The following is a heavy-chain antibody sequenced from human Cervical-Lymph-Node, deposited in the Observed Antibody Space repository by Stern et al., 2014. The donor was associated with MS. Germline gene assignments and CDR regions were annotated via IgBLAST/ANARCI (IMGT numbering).Heavy chain of an antibody. J-gene: IGHJ6*02. CDR1: GFTSSDHY. D-gene: IGHD1-26*01. V-gene: IGHV3-72*01. CDR2: ARTKANSYTT. CDR3: ARGYHSFDV. Sequence: EVQLVESGGGLVQPGGSLRLSCAASGFTSSDHYMDWVRQAPGKGLEWVGLARTKANSYTTVYAASVTGRFTISRDDSENSVYLQMNSLKIEDTAVYYCARGYHSFDVWGQGTTVTVSS.